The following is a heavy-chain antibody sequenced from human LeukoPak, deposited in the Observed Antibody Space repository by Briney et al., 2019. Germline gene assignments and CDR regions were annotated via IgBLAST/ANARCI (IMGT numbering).Heavy chain of an antibody. Sequence: GGSPRLSCAASGFTFDNYRMSWVRQAPGKGLEWVSTVNADGGNTYYADSVKGRFTISRDNSKSTLILQMNSLRVEDTALYYCTKRVKYGGTWDHFADWGQGTLVTVSS. V-gene: IGHV3-23*01. D-gene: IGHD1-26*01. CDR1: GFTFDNYR. CDR3: TKRVKYGGTWDHFAD. CDR2: VNADGGNT. J-gene: IGHJ4*02.